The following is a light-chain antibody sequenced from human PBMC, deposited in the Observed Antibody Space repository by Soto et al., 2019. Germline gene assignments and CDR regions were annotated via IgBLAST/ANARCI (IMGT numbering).Light chain of an antibody. Sequence: DIQMTQSPSSVSASVGVRVTITCLASQGSTSWLAWYQQNPGRAPKLLIYAASSLQSGVPSRFSGSGSGRDFTLTVSSLQPEDFATYFCQQTRSFPLTFGGGTKVEIK. CDR2: AAS. V-gene: IGKV1-12*01. CDR3: QQTRSFPLT. CDR1: QGSTSW. J-gene: IGKJ4*01.